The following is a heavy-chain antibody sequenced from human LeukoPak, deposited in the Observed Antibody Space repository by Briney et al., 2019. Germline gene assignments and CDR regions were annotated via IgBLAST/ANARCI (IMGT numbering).Heavy chain of an antibody. CDR1: GFTFSSYA. J-gene: IGHJ1*01. Sequence: GGSLRLSCAASGFTFSSYAMSWVRQAPGKGLEWVSAISGSGGSTYYADSVKGRFTISRDNPKNTLYLQMNSLRAEDTAVYYCAKDRYYYDSSGYYYHAEYFQHWGQGTLVTVSS. D-gene: IGHD3-22*01. CDR3: AKDRYYYDSSGYYYHAEYFQH. V-gene: IGHV3-23*01. CDR2: ISGSGGST.